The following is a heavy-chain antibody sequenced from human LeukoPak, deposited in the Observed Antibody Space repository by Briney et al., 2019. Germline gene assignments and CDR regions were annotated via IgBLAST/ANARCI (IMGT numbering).Heavy chain of an antibody. CDR2: ITSNGDTT. D-gene: IGHD5-24*01. CDR1: GFTLSGYI. CDR3: ARENGGGSDY. Sequence: GGSVRLSCAASGFTLSGYIMHWFRQAPGKGPESVSAITSNGDTTYYASSVKGRFTISRDNSKNTLFLQMGSLRTEDTAVYYCARENGGGSDYWGQGTLVTVSS. J-gene: IGHJ4*02. V-gene: IGHV3-64*01.